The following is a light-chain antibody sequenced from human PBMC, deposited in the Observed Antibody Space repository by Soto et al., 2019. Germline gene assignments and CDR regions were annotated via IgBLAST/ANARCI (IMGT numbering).Light chain of an antibody. V-gene: IGKV3-20*01. CDR3: QHYGSAPLVT. Sequence: SPATRAEVPGERATLSCRASQSVSSNLAWYQQKPGQAPRLLIYGASSRATGIPDRFSGSGSRTDFALAISRRYPEAFSMYFCQHYGSAPLVTSGRGTRLENK. CDR2: GAS. J-gene: IGKJ5*01. CDR1: QSVSSN.